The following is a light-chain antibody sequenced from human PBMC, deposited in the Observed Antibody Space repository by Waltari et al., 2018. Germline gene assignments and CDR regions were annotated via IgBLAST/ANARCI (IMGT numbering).Light chain of an antibody. CDR1: QGIRHD. CDR3: LQDDSYPRT. V-gene: IGKV1-6*01. J-gene: IGKJ1*01. CDR2: VAS. Sequence: AIQMTQSPSALSASVVDRVTISCRASQGIRHDLGWYQQKPGKAPKLLIYVASSLQSGVPSRFIGSGSGTDFTLTISSVQPDDFATYYCLQDDSYPRTCGQGTKVEMK.